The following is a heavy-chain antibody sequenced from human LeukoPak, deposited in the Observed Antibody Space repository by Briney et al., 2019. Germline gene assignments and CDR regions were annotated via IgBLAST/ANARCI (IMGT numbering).Heavy chain of an antibody. D-gene: IGHD4-17*01. J-gene: IGHJ5*02. V-gene: IGHV4-4*07. CDR3: ARVMTTVTRGEENWSDP. CDR1: GGSISSYY. Sequence: SETLSLTCTVSGGSISSYYWSWIRQPAGKGLEWIGRIYTSGSTNYNPSLKSRVTMSVDTSKNQFSLKLSSVTAADTAVYYCARVMTTVTRGEENWSDPWGQGTLVTVSS. CDR2: IYTSGST.